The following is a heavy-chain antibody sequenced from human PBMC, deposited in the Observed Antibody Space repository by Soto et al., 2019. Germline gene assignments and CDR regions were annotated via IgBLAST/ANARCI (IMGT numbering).Heavy chain of an antibody. J-gene: IGHJ2*01. V-gene: IGHV1-18*04. Sequence: GASVKVSWKASGYTFTSYGISWVRQAPGQGLEWMGWISAYNGNTNYAQKLQGRVTMTTDTSTSTAYMELRSLRSDDTAVYYCARRRAAALSRWGRYFDLCGRGTLVTVST. CDR3: ARRRAAALSRWGRYFDL. CDR1: GYTFTSYG. D-gene: IGHD6-13*01. CDR2: ISAYNGNT.